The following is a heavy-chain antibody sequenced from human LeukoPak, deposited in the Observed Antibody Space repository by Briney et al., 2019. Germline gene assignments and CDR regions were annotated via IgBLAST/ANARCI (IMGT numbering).Heavy chain of an antibody. CDR1: GFTFSSYS. D-gene: IGHD3-22*01. CDR2: ISSSSSYI. Sequence: GGSLRLSCAASGFTFSSYSMNWVRQAPGKGLEWVSSISSSSSYIYYADSVKGRFTISRGNAKNSLYLQMNSLRAEDTAVYYCARDRPESYYYDSSGYLYYFDYWGQETLVTVSS. V-gene: IGHV3-21*01. J-gene: IGHJ4*02. CDR3: ARDRPESYYYDSSGYLYYFDY.